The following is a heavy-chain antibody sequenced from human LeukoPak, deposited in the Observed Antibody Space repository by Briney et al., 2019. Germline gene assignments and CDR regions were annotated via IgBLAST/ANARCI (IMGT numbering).Heavy chain of an antibody. CDR2: IYYSGST. Sequence: SETLCVTCTVSGGSISSYYWSWIRQPPGKGLEWIGHIYYSGSTHYNPSLKSRVTISVDTSKNQFSLKLSSVTAADTAVYYCARHVGNSGSGSYLTYFDYWGQGTLVTVSS. CDR1: GGSISSYY. J-gene: IGHJ4*02. D-gene: IGHD3-10*01. V-gene: IGHV4-59*08. CDR3: ARHVGNSGSGSYLTYFDY.